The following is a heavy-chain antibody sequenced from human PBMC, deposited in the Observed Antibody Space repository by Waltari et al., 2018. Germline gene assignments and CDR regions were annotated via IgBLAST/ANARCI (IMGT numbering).Heavy chain of an antibody. V-gene: IGHV4-59*08. CDR3: ALWESGWRAFRF. CDR1: GVSVIGYF. CDR2: IRHTGAT. Sequence: QVQLQESGPGLVKSSETLSLPCTVSGVSVIGYFWNWFRQAPGKGPEWIGYIRHTGATKQKPSLKSRVTMSVDTSGNDFSLRLSSVAAADTAVYYCALWESGWRAFRFWGQGTLGTVSS. J-gene: IGHJ4*03. D-gene: IGHD6-19*01.